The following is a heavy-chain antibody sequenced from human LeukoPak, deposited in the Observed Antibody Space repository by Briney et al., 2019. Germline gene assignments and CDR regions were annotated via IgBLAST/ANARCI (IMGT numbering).Heavy chain of an antibody. CDR2: INPSSGST. CDR1: GYTFTGYN. CDR3: ARDSSNWSFDY. Sequence: ASVKVSCKASGYTFTGYNMHWVRQAPGQGPEWMAIINPSSGSTAYAQKFQGRVTLTRDTSTNTHYMELSSLRSEDMAIYYCARDSSNWSFDYWGQGTPVTVSS. D-gene: IGHD6-13*01. V-gene: IGHV1-46*01. J-gene: IGHJ4*02.